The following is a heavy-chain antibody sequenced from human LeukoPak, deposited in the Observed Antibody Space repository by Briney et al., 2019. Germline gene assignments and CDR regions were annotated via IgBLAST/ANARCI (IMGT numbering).Heavy chain of an antibody. V-gene: IGHV3-53*01. D-gene: IGHD1-7*01. CDR2: IYSGGST. CDR3: AREINWNFRTGDAFDI. CDR1: GFTVSSNY. Sequence: GGSLRLSCAASGFTVSSNYMSWVRQAPGKGLEWVSVIYSGGSTYYADSVMGRFTISRDNSKNTLYLQMNSLRAEDTAVYYCAREINWNFRTGDAFDIWGQGAMVTVSS. J-gene: IGHJ3*02.